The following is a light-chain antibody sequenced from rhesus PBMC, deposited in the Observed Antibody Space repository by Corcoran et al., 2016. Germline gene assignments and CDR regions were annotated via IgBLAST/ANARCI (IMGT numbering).Light chain of an antibody. Sequence: EIVMTQSPATLALSPGERATLSCRASQSVSSYLAWYQQKPGQAPRLLLYGESSRATGNPDRVSGSGSRTEFTLTISSLEPEDVGIYFCLQSSYWPLTFGGGTKVKIK. CDR1: QSVSSY. CDR3: LQSSYWPLT. J-gene: IGKJ4*01. CDR2: GES. V-gene: IGKV3-24*04.